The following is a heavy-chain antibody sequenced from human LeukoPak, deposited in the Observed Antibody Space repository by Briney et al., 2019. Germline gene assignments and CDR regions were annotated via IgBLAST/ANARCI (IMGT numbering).Heavy chain of an antibody. D-gene: IGHD1-26*01. V-gene: IGHV4-30-2*01. CDR2: IYHSGST. CDR1: GGSISSGGYY. CDR3: ASSRDSGSYGY. Sequence: SETLSLTCTVSGGSISSGGYYWSWIRQPPGKGLEWIGYIYHSGSTYYNPSLKSRVTISVDRSKNQFSLKLSSVTAADTAVYYCASSRDSGSYGYWGQGTLVTVSP. J-gene: IGHJ4*02.